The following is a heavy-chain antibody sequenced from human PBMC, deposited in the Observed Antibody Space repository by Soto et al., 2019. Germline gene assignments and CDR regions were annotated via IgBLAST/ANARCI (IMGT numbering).Heavy chain of an antibody. J-gene: IGHJ6*02. V-gene: IGHV3-30-3*01. CDR1: GFTFSSYA. D-gene: IGHD3-3*01. CDR3: ARGGLRFLEWLSSYYYGMDV. Sequence: GSLRLSCAASGFTFSSYAMHWVRQAPGKGLEGVAVISYDGSNKYYADSVKGRFTISRDNSKNTLYLQMNSLRAEDTAVYYCARGGLRFLEWLSSYYYGMDVWGQGTTVTVSS. CDR2: ISYDGSNK.